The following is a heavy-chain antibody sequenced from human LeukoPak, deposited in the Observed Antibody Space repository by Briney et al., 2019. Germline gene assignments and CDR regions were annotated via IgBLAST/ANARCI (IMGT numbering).Heavy chain of an antibody. J-gene: IGHJ4*02. Sequence: PSETLSLTCTVSGGSISSYYWSWIRQPPGKGLEWIAYIYYSGSTNYNASLKSRVTISVDTSKNQFSLRLSSVTAADTAVYYCARHRDYGSGWYGFDYWGQGTLVTVSS. CDR2: IYYSGST. CDR1: GGSISSYY. CDR3: ARHRDYGSGWYGFDY. V-gene: IGHV4-59*08. D-gene: IGHD6-19*01.